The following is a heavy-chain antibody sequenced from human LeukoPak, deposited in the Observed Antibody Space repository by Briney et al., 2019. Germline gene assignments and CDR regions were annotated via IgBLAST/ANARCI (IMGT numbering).Heavy chain of an antibody. CDR1: GGSISSYY. D-gene: IGHD2-2*01. Sequence: SETLSLTCTVSGGSISSYYWSWIRQPPGKGLEWIGYIYYSGSTNYNPSLKSRVTISVDTSKNQFSLKLSSVTAADTAVYYCARDYCTSTTCPNWFDPWGQGTLVTVSS. CDR2: IYYSGST. V-gene: IGHV4-59*01. CDR3: ARDYCTSTTCPNWFDP. J-gene: IGHJ5*02.